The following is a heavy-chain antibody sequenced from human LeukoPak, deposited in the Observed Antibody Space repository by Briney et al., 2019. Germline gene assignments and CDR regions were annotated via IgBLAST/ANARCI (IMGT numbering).Heavy chain of an antibody. V-gene: IGHV5-51*01. D-gene: IGHD3-10*01. CDR1: GYSFTSYW. CDR2: IYPGDSDT. J-gene: IGHJ4*02. CDR3: ARTYYYGSGSYYIFGY. Sequence: GESLKISCKGSGYSFTSYWIGWVLQMTGKGLEWMVIIYPGDSDTRYTPSFQGHVTISVDKSISTAYLQWSSLKASDTAMYYCARTYYYGSGSYYIFGYWGQGTLVTVSS.